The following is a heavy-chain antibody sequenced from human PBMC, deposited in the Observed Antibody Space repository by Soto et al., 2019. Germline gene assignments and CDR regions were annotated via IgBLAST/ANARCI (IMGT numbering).Heavy chain of an antibody. Sequence: EVQLVESGGGLVQPGGSLRLSCAASGFTFSSYDMHWVRQATGKGLEWVSAIGTAGDTYYPGSVKGRFTISRENAKNSLYLQMNSLRAEDTAVYYCARGITIFGVVTVLYGMDVWGQGTTVTVSS. J-gene: IGHJ6*02. CDR3: ARGITIFGVVTVLYGMDV. CDR2: IGTAGDT. D-gene: IGHD3-3*01. CDR1: GFTFSSYD. V-gene: IGHV3-13*01.